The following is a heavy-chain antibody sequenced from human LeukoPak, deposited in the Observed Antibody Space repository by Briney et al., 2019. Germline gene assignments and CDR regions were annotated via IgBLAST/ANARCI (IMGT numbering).Heavy chain of an antibody. CDR1: GYTFTSYD. V-gene: IGHV1-8*03. D-gene: IGHD2-2*01. Sequence: GASVKVSCKASGYTFTSYDINWVRQATGQGLEWMGWMNPNSGNTGYAQKFQGRVTITRNTSISTAYMELSSLRSEDTAVYYCATASRTAAPWEIGAFDIWGQGTMVTVSS. CDR2: MNPNSGNT. CDR3: ATASRTAAPWEIGAFDI. J-gene: IGHJ3*02.